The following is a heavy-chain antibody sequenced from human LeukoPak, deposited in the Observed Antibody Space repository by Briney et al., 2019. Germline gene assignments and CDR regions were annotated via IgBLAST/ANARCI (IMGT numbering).Heavy chain of an antibody. CDR1: GGTFSSYA. J-gene: IGHJ4*02. CDR2: IIPIFGTA. Sequence: GASVKVSCKASGGTFSSYAISWVRQAPGQGLEWMGGIIPIFGTANYAQKFQGRVTITADKSTSTAYMELSSLRSEDTAVYYCARNPLGATTAAYYFDYWGQGTLVTVSS. V-gene: IGHV1-69*06. CDR3: ARNPLGATTAAYYFDY. D-gene: IGHD1-26*01.